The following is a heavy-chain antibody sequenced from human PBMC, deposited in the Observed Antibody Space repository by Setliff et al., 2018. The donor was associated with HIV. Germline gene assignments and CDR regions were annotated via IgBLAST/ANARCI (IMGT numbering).Heavy chain of an antibody. CDR3: AGARRFLALNC. D-gene: IGHD3-3*01. Sequence: PSETLSLTCTVSGDSISGHYWSWIRQPPGKGLEWIGYTYDSGSTKYNPSLKSRVTILVDTSKNQFSLRLTSLTAADTAVYFCAGARRFLALNCWGQGTLVTVSS. V-gene: IGHV4-59*11. CDR2: TYDSGST. CDR1: GDSISGHY. J-gene: IGHJ4*02.